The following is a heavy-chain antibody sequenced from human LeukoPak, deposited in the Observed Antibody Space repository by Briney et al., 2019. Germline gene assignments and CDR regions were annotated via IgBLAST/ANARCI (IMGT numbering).Heavy chain of an antibody. D-gene: IGHD1-1*01. Sequence: ASVKVSCKASGYTFTSYGISWVGKAPGQGLKWMGWISAYNGNTNYAQKLQGRVTMTTDTSTSTAYMELRSLRSDDTAVYYCARDVQGHGGDYWGQGTLVTVSS. CDR1: GYTFTSYG. J-gene: IGHJ4*02. CDR3: ARDVQGHGGDY. V-gene: IGHV1-18*01. CDR2: ISAYNGNT.